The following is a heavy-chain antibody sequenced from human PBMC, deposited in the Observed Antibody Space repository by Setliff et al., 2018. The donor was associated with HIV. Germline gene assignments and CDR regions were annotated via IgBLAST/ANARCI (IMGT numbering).Heavy chain of an antibody. CDR1: GGSISSHY. V-gene: IGHV4-59*08. D-gene: IGHD2-15*01. CDR3: AKGYCSGGSCYPKAYNWFDP. Sequence: SETLSLTCTVSGGSISSHYWSWIRQPPGKGLEWIAYIYYSGTTSYNPSLKSRVTISIHTSKKQFSLNLTSVTAADTAVYYCAKGYCSGGSCYPKAYNWFDPWGQGTLVTVSS. J-gene: IGHJ5*02. CDR2: IYYSGTT.